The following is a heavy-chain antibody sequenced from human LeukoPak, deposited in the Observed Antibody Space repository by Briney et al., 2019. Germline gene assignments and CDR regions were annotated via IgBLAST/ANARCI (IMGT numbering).Heavy chain of an antibody. V-gene: IGHV3-21*01. J-gene: IGHJ4*02. CDR1: GFTFSSYS. CDR2: ISSSSSYI. CDR3: ARDPTVTTSFDY. D-gene: IGHD4-17*01. Sequence: GGSPRLSCAASGFTFSSYSMNWVRQAPGKGLEWVSSISSSSSYIYYADSVKGRFTISRDNAKNSLYLQMNSLRAEDTAVYYCARDPTVTTSFDYWGQGTLVTVSS.